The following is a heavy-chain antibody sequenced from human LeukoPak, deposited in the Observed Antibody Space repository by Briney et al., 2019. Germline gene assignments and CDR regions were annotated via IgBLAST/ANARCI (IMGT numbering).Heavy chain of an antibody. CDR3: TRAGSYRHDY. Sequence: PGGSLRLSCAASGFTFSSYWMRWVRQGPGKGLVWVARINAEGSRTDYADSLKGRLTISRDNAENTLYLQISRLRDEDTAVYYCTRAGSYRHDYWGQGTLVTVS. J-gene: IGHJ4*02. CDR1: GFTFSSYW. V-gene: IGHV3-74*01. CDR2: INAEGSRT. D-gene: IGHD3-16*02.